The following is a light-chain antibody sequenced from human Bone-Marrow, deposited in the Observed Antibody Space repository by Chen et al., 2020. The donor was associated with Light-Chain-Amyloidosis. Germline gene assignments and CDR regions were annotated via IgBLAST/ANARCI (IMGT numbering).Light chain of an antibody. CDR2: DDS. J-gene: IGLJ3*02. CDR3: QVWDRSSDRPV. CDR1: NIGSTS. V-gene: IGLV3-21*02. Sequence: SYVLTQPSSVSVARGQTAKIACGGNNIGSTSVHWYQQTPGQAPLLLVYDDSERPSGIPERFSGSNSGNTATLTISRVEAGDEAAYYCQVWDRSSDRPVCGGGTKLTGL.